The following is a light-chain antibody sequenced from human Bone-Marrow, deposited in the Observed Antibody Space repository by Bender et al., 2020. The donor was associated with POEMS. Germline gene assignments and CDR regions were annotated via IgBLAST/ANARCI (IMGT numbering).Light chain of an antibody. CDR2: SNN. CDR3: AAWDDRLDGFV. V-gene: IGLV1-44*01. Sequence: QSRLTQPPSASGTPGQRVTISCSGSSPNIGSNTVNWYQHVPGAAPKLLIHSNNQRPSGVPDRFSGSKSGASASLAISGLQSEDEADYYCAAWDDRLDGFVFGTGTKVTVL. J-gene: IGLJ1*01. CDR1: SPNIGSNT.